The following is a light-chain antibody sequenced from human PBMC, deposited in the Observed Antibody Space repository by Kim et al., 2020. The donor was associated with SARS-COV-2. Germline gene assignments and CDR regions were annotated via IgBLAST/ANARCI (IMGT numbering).Light chain of an antibody. V-gene: IGLV3-19*01. Sequence: SSELTQDPAVSVALGQTVRITCQGDSLRSYYASWYQQKPGQAPVLVIYGKNNRPSGIPDRFSGSSSGNTASLTITGAHAEDEADYYCNSRDSSGNHPIVVFGGGTQLTVL. CDR2: GKN. J-gene: IGLJ2*01. CDR3: NSRDSSGNHPIVV. CDR1: SLRSYY.